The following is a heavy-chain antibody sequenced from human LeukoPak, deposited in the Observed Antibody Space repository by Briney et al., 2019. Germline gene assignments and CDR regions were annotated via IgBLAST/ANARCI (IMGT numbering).Heavy chain of an antibody. CDR1: GFTFSNAW. CDR3: ATGYCSSTSCSKYYFDY. Sequence: GGSLRLSCAASGFTFSNAWMNWVRQAPGKGLEWVGRIKSKTDGGTTDYAAPVKGRFTTSRDDSENTLYLQMNSLKTEDTAVYYCATGYCSSTSCSKYYFDYWGQGTLVTVSS. J-gene: IGHJ4*02. V-gene: IGHV3-15*01. D-gene: IGHD2-2*01. CDR2: IKSKTDGGTT.